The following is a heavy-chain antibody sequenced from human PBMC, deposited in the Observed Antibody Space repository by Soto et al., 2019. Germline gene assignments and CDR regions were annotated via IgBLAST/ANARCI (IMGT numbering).Heavy chain of an antibody. Sequence: GGSLRLSCAASGFTFSSYSMDWVRQAPGKGLEWVSSISSSSSYIYYADSVKGRFTISRDNAKNSLYLQMNSLRAEDTAVYYCARAPEAARHDYWGQGTLVTVSS. D-gene: IGHD6-6*01. CDR3: ARAPEAARHDY. CDR2: ISSSSSYI. V-gene: IGHV3-21*01. CDR1: GFTFSSYS. J-gene: IGHJ4*02.